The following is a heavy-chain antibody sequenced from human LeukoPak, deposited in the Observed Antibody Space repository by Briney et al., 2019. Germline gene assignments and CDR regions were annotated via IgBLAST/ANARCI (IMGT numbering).Heavy chain of an antibody. CDR2: IYYSGST. V-gene: IGHV4-39*01. Sequence: PSETLSLTCTVSGVSISTGTYYCGWIRQPPGKGLEWIGSIYYSGSTYYNPSLKSRVTISVDTSKNQFSLKLSSVTAADTAVYYCARTTLTDDYWGQGTLVTVSS. CDR3: ARTTLTDDY. J-gene: IGHJ4*02. CDR1: GVSISTGTYY. D-gene: IGHD1-1*01.